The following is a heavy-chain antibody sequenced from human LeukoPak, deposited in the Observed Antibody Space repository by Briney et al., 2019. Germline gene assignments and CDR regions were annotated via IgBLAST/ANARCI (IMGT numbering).Heavy chain of an antibody. CDR3: AKGGGVTIFGVVTDAGY. CDR1: GVTLSSYA. Sequence: PGGSLRLSCAASGVTLSSYAMSWARRAPGKGLEWVSAISGSGGSTYYADSVKGRFTISRDNSKNTLYLQMNSLRAEDTAVYYCAKGGGVTIFGVVTDAGYWGQGTLVTVSS. J-gene: IGHJ4*02. D-gene: IGHD3-3*01. CDR2: ISGSGGST. V-gene: IGHV3-23*01.